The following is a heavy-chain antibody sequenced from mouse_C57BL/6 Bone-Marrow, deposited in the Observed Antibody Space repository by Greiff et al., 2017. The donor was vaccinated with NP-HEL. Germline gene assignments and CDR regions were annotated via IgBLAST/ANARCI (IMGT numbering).Heavy chain of an antibody. Sequence: VQLKESGGGLVKPGGSLKLSCAASGFTFSSYAMSWVRQTPEKRLEWVATISDGGSYTYYPDNVKGRFTISRDNAKNNLYLQMSHLKSEDTAMYYCARYGYFFDYWGQGTTLTVSS. CDR1: GFTFSSYA. J-gene: IGHJ2*01. CDR2: ISDGGSYT. D-gene: IGHD2-10*02. V-gene: IGHV5-4*01. CDR3: ARYGYFFDY.